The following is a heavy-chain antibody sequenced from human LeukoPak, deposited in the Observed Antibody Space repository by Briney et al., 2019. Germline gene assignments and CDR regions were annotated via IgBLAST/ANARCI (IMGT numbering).Heavy chain of an antibody. J-gene: IGHJ4*02. V-gene: IGHV1-2*02. D-gene: IGHD6-13*01. CDR1: GYTFTGYY. Sequence: GASAKVSCKASGYTFTGYYMHWVRQAPGQGLEWMGWINPNSGGTNYAQKFQGRVTMTRDTSISTAYMELSRLRSDGTAVYYCAPTNLYSSSWIFDYWGQGTLVTVSS. CDR3: APTNLYSSSWIFDY. CDR2: INPNSGGT.